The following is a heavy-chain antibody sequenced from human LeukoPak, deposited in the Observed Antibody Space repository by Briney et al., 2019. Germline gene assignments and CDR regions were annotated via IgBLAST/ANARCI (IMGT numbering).Heavy chain of an antibody. CDR1: GGSISSGGYY. J-gene: IGHJ5*02. CDR2: IYYSGST. CDR3: ARGPLNCFDP. V-gene: IGHV4-31*03. Sequence: ESAPGLVKPSQTLSLTCTVSGGSISSGGYYWSWIRQRPGKGLEWIGYIYYSGSTYYTPSLKSRVTISVDTSKNQFSLKLSSVTAADTAVYYCARGPLNCFDPWGQGTLVTVSS.